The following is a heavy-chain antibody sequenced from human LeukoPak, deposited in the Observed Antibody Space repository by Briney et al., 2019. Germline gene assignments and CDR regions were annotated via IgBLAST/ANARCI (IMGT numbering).Heavy chain of an antibody. CDR2: IYTSGST. Sequence: PSQTLSLTCTVSGGSISSGSYYWSWIRQPAGKGLEWIGRIYTSGSTNYNPSLKSRVTISVDTSKNQFSLKLSSVTAADTAVYYCARDSRWLQFRFDYWGQGTLATVSS. D-gene: IGHD5-24*01. V-gene: IGHV4-61*02. CDR3: ARDSRWLQFRFDY. CDR1: GGSISSGSYY. J-gene: IGHJ4*02.